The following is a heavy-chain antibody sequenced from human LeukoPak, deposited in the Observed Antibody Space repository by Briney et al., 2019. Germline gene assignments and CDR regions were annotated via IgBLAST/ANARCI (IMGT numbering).Heavy chain of an antibody. CDR3: ARGHTWGLVTTAGGDY. Sequence: GASVKVSCKASGYTFTGYYMHWVRQAPGHGLEWMGWINTNSGGTSYVQKFQGRVTMTSDTSISTAYMELSSLRSDDTAVYYCARGHTWGLVTTAGGDYWGQGTLVTVSS. V-gene: IGHV1-2*02. D-gene: IGHD2-21*02. CDR2: INTNSGGT. CDR1: GYTFTGYY. J-gene: IGHJ4*02.